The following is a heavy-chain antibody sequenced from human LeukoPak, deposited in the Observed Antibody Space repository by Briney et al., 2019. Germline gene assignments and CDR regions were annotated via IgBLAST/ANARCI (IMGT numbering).Heavy chain of an antibody. D-gene: IGHD2-15*01. V-gene: IGHV1-2*02. Sequence: ASVKVSCKASGYTFTGYYMHWVRQAPGQGLEWMGWINPNSGGTNYAQKFQGRVTMTRDTSISTAYMELSRLRSDDTAVYYCARPNPHAQYCSGGSCYLGNDAFDIWGQGTMVTVSS. CDR2: INPNSGGT. J-gene: IGHJ3*02. CDR3: ARPNPHAQYCSGGSCYLGNDAFDI. CDR1: GYTFTGYY.